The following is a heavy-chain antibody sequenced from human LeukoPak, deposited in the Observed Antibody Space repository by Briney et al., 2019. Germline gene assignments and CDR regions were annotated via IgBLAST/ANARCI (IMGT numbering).Heavy chain of an antibody. J-gene: IGHJ6*02. V-gene: IGHV3-30-3*01. CDR2: ISYDGDNE. Sequence: GGSLRLSCVASGFTFSSYAMHWVRQAPGKGLEWVALISYDGDNEYYADSVKGRFTISRDNSKNTLYLQMNSLRPEDTAVYYCVRSLGYCSSISCYYYYGMDVWGQGTTVTVSS. CDR3: VRSLGYCSSISCYYYYGMDV. CDR1: GFTFSSYA. D-gene: IGHD2-2*01.